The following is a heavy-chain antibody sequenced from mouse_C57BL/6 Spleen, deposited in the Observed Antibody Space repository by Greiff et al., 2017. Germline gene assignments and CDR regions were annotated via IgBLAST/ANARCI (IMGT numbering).Heavy chain of an antibody. CDR1: GFTFSSYG. J-gene: IGHJ2*01. D-gene: IGHD1-1*01. V-gene: IGHV5-6*01. CDR2: ISSGGSYT. Sequence: EVHLVESGGDLVKPGGSLKLSCAASGFTFSSYGMSWVRQTPDKRLEWVATISSGGSYTYYPDSVKGRFTISRDNAKNTLYLPMSRLKSEDTAMYYCARGGFYYGSSGYYFDYWGQGPTLTVSS. CDR3: ARGGFYYGSSGYYFDY.